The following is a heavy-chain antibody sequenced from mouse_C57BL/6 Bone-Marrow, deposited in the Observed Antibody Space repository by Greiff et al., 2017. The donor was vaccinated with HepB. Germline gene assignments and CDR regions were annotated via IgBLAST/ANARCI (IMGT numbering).Heavy chain of an antibody. J-gene: IGHJ4*01. Sequence: VKLVESGPGLVQPSQSLSITCTVSGFSLTSYGVHWVRQSPGKGLEWLGVIWRGGSTDYNAAFMSRLSITKDNSKSQVFFKMNSLQADDTAIYYCAKSPLGRGGAMDYWGQGTSVTVSS. V-gene: IGHV2-5*01. CDR3: AKSPLGRGGAMDY. CDR2: IWRGGST. D-gene: IGHD4-1*01. CDR1: GFSLTSYG.